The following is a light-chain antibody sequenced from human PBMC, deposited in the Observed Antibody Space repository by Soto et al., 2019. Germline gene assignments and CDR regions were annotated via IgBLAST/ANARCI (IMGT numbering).Light chain of an antibody. CDR3: QTWGTGFWV. Sequence: QPVPTQSPSASASLGASVKLTCTLSSGHSSYAIAWHQQQPEKGPRYLMKLNSDGSHSKGDGIPDRFSGSSSGAERYLTISSLQSEDEADYYCQTWGTGFWVFGGGTKVTVL. V-gene: IGLV4-69*01. CDR2: LNSDGSH. J-gene: IGLJ3*02. CDR1: SGHSSYA.